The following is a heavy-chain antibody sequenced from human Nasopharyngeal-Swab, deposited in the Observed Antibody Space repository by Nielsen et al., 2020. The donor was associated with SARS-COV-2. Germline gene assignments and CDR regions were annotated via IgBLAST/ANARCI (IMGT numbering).Heavy chain of an antibody. CDR3: ASLYSSSWFHFDH. J-gene: IGHJ4*02. Sequence: SETLSLTCTVSGGSISSSNYYWGWIRQPPGKGLEWIGSIYYTGSTYYNPSLKSRVTISVDTSRHQFSLRLSSVTAAGTAVYYCASLYSSSWFHFDHWGQGTLVTVSS. D-gene: IGHD6-13*01. V-gene: IGHV4-39*01. CDR1: GGSISSSNYY. CDR2: IYYTGST.